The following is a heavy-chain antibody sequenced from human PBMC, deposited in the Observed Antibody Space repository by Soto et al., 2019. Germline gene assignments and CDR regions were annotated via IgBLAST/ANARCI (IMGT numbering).Heavy chain of an antibody. V-gene: IGHV3-23*01. CDR2: ILVSGST. Sequence: GGSLRLSCAVSGFVCSGYDMSLVRQSPGKGLEWVSTILVSGSTHYEDSVRGRFTISRDTSKNKVYLQMKSLTPGDTAVYYCAKATATVGGAFEIYGHGTEVTV. J-gene: IGHJ3*02. CDR3: AKATATVGGAFEI. CDR1: GFVCSGYD. D-gene: IGHD1-1*01.